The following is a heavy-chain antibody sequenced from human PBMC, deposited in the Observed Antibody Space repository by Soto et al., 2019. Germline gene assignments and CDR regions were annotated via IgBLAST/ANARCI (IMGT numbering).Heavy chain of an antibody. V-gene: IGHV3-48*02. CDR1: GFIFSDYS. CDR3: ATIGAVPSKNWFDP. Sequence: GGSLRLSCAASGFIFSDYSMNWVRQAPGKGLEWVSYISSSSSTIHYADSVKGRFTISRDNAMNSLYLQMNSLRDEDTAVYYCATIGAVPSKNWFDPWGQGTLVTVSS. J-gene: IGHJ5*02. CDR2: ISSSSSTI. D-gene: IGHD2-15*01.